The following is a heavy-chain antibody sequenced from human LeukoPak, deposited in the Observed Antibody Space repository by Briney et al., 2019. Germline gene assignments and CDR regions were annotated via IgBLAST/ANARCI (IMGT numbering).Heavy chain of an antibody. Sequence: ASVKVSCKVSGYSLTELSMYWVRQAPGKGLEWMGGSDPEDGETMYAQKLQGRVTMTEDTSTDTAYMELSSLRSEDTAVYYCATVSVRLTAILRYFDYWGQGTLVTVSS. CDR1: GYSLTELS. D-gene: IGHD2-21*02. CDR3: ATVSVRLTAILRYFDY. J-gene: IGHJ4*02. V-gene: IGHV1-24*01. CDR2: SDPEDGET.